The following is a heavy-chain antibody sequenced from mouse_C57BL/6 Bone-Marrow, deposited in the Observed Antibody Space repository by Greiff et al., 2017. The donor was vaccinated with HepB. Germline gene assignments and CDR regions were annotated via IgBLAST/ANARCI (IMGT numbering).Heavy chain of an antibody. CDR1: GYTFTSYW. J-gene: IGHJ2*01. D-gene: IGHD2-1*01. V-gene: IGHV1-61*01. CDR3: ARWGYYGNYGGDY. Sequence: QVQLQQPGAELVRPGSSVKLSCKASGYTFTSYWMDWVKQRPGQGLEWIGNIYPSDSETHYNQKFKDKATLTVDKSSSTAYMQLSSLTSEDSAVYYCARWGYYGNYGGDYWGQGTTLTVSS. CDR2: IYPSDSET.